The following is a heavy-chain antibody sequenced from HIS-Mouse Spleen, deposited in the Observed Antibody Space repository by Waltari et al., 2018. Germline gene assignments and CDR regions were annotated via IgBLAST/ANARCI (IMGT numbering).Heavy chain of an antibody. Sequence: QLQLQESGPGLVKPSATLSLTCTVSGGSISSSSYYCGWSRQPPGKGLEWIGSIYYSGSTYYNPSLKSRVTISVDTSKNQFSLKLSSVTAADTAVYYCAREIPYSSSWYDWYFDLWGRGTLVTVSS. D-gene: IGHD6-13*01. CDR3: AREIPYSSSWYDWYFDL. J-gene: IGHJ2*01. CDR1: GGSISSSSYY. V-gene: IGHV4-39*07. CDR2: IYYSGST.